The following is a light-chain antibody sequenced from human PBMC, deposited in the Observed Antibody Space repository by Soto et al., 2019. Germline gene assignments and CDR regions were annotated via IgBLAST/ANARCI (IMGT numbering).Light chain of an antibody. V-gene: IGKV3-15*01. CDR1: QTVSRN. CDR2: DIS. J-gene: IGKJ1*01. Sequence: EVVMTQSPATLSVSPGERATLSCRASQTVSRNLAWYQQRPGQSPRLLIYDISTRAAGVPARFSGSGSETEFTLTIRSLQSEDFAVYFCQQYNNWPAVGQGTKVDSK. CDR3: QQYNNWPA.